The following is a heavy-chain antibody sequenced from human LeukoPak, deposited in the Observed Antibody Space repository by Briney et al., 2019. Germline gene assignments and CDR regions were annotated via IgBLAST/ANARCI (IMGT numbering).Heavy chain of an antibody. CDR3: AKKELAEARGFLEWEPYYYYGMDV. CDR2: ISSRGSDQ. D-gene: IGHD3-3*01. Sequence: QPGRSLRLSCAASGFTFSSYGMHWVRQTPVKGLEWVAAISSRGSDQYYADPVKGRFTISRDNSKNTLYLQMNSLRAEDTAVYYCAKKELAEARGFLEWEPYYYYGMDVWGQGTTVTVSS. J-gene: IGHJ6*02. V-gene: IGHV3-30*18. CDR1: GFTFSSYG.